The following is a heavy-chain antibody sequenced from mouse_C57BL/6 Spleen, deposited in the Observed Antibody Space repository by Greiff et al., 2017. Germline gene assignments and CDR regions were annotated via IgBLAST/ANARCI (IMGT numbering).Heavy chain of an antibody. CDR2: INPSSGYT. J-gene: IGHJ2*01. CDR1: GYTFTSYW. D-gene: IGHD2-1*01. Sequence: QVQLQQSGAELTKPGASVKLSCKASGYTFTSYWMHWVKQRTGQGLEWIGYINPSSGYTKYNQKFKDKATLTADKSSCTASMQLSSLTYEDSSVYYRAGSDGNYAIDYWGQGTTLTVSS. V-gene: IGHV1-7*01. CDR3: AGSDGNYAIDY.